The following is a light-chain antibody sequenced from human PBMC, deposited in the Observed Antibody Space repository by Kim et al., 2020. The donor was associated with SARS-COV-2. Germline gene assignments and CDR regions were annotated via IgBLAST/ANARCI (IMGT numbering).Light chain of an antibody. V-gene: IGLV3-1*01. CDR1: KLGDKF. CDR2: QDT. J-gene: IGLJ1*01. CDR3: QAWDSDTRV. Sequence: SYELTQPPSVSVSPGQTASIACSGDKLGDKFVCWYQQKPGQSPVLVIYQDTKRPSGIPERFSGSNSRNTATLTISGTQTLDEADYYCQAWDSDTRVFGTGTKVTVL.